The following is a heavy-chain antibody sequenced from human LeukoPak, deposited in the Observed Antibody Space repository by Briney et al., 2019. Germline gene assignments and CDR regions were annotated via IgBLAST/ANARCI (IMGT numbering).Heavy chain of an antibody. CDR2: IYYSGST. J-gene: IGHJ4*02. CDR1: GGSISSCSYY. V-gene: IGHV4-39*01. D-gene: IGHD1-26*01. Sequence: PSETLSLTCTVSGGSISSCSYYWGWIRQPPGKGLEWIGTIYYSGSTYYNPSLKSRVTISVDTSKNQFSLKLSSVTAADTAVYYCARQGSGNYLSPVNYWGQGTLVTVSS. CDR3: ARQGSGNYLSPVNY.